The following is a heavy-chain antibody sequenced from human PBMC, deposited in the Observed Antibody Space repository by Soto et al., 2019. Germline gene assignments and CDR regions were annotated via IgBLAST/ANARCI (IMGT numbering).Heavy chain of an antibody. CDR2: ISSSSSTI. D-gene: IGHD6-19*01. V-gene: IGHV3-48*02. CDR1: GFTFSSYS. CDR3: ASDPDSXGWYNWFDP. Sequence: PGGSLRLSCAASGFTFSSYSMNWVRQAPGKGLEWVSYISSSSSTIYYADSVKGRYTISRDNAKNSLYLQMNSLRDEDTAVYYCASDPDSXGWYNWFDPWGQGTLVTVSS. J-gene: IGHJ5*02.